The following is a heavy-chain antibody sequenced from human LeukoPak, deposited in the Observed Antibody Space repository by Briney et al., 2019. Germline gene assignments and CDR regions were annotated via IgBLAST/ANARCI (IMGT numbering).Heavy chain of an antibody. V-gene: IGHV1-2*02. CDR1: GYTFTDYY. Sequence: ASVKVSCKASGYTFTDYYIHWIRQAPGQGLEWMGWVNPENGGTNSAQKFADRVTFTGDTSLTTAYMELKRLRFDDTAVYYCARGTVLLWFGSLRHSHMDVWGMGTTVIISS. CDR2: VNPENGGT. J-gene: IGHJ6*03. D-gene: IGHD3-10*01. CDR3: ARGTVLLWFGSLRHSHMDV.